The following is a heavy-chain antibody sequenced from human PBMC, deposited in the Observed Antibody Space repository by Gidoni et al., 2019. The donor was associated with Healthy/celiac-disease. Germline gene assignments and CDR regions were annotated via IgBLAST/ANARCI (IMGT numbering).Heavy chain of an antibody. CDR2: IYWDDDK. D-gene: IGHD5-12*01. V-gene: IGHV2-5*02. CDR1: GFSLSTSGVG. J-gene: IGHJ4*02. Sequence: QITLKESGPTLVKPTQTLTLTCTFSGFSLSTSGVGVGWIRQPPGKALEWLALIYWDDDKRSSPLLKSRLTITNDTAKSQVVFTMTKMYPVDTATYYCAHMVIGASMRFHYCSQGTLVTVS. CDR3: AHMVIGASMRFHY.